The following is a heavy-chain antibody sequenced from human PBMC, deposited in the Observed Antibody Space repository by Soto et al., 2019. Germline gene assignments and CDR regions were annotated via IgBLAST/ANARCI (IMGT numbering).Heavy chain of an antibody. CDR1: GFTFSNHG. V-gene: IGHV3-23*01. CDR3: SKHLTGGDY. J-gene: IGHJ4*02. CDR2: ISADAGTT. Sequence: EVQLLESGGGLVQAGGSLRLSCAASGFTFSNHGMTWVRQAPGKGLEWVSAISADAGTTYYADSVKGRSTISRDNSKNTLSLQMNSLRAEDTAVYYCSKHLTGGDYWGQGTLVTVSS. D-gene: IGHD3-9*01.